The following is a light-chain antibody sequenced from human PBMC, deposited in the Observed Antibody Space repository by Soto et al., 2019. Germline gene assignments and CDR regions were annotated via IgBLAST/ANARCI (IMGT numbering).Light chain of an antibody. CDR2: EVT. Sequence: QSALTQPASVSGSPGQSITISCTGTSSDIGNYQSVSWYQHHPGRAPKLILYEVTKRPSGVSNRFSGYKSGDTASLTISGLQAEDESDYYCCSFAGSYTLVFXGGTKVTVL. CDR1: SSDIGNYQS. J-gene: IGLJ2*01. CDR3: CSFAGSYTLV. V-gene: IGLV2-23*02.